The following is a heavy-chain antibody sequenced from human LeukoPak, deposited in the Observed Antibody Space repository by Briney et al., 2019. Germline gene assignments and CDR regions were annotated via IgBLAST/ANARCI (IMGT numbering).Heavy chain of an antibody. CDR3: AREKRGDYYDSSGYPYYFDY. CDR2: IYSGGST. V-gene: IGHV3-53*01. J-gene: IGHJ4*02. Sequence: GGSLRLSCAASGFTVSSNYMSWVRRAPGKGLEWVSVIYSGGSTYYADSVKGRFTISRDNSKNTLYLQMNSLRAEDTAVYYCAREKRGDYYDSSGYPYYFDYWGQGTLVTVS. CDR1: GFTVSSNY. D-gene: IGHD3-22*01.